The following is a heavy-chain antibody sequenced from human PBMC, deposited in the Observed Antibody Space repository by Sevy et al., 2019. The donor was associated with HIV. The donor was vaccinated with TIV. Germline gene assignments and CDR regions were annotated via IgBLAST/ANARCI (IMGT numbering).Heavy chain of an antibody. CDR1: GFTFSRYW. CDR3: AREGVDFWSGPVDFDYGMDV. J-gene: IGHJ6*02. V-gene: IGHV3-74*01. D-gene: IGHD3-3*01. Sequence: GGSLRLSCAASGFTFSRYWMHWVRHAPGKGLVWVSRINTHGTNTIYAAYVKGRFTISRDNAKNTVSLQMNSLRADDTGVYYCAREGVDFWSGPVDFDYGMDVWGQGTTVTVSS. CDR2: INTHGTNT.